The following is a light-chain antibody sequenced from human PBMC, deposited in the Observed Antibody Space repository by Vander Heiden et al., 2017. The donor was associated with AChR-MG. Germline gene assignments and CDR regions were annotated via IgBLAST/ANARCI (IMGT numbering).Light chain of an antibody. CDR1: QSVRSY. CDR2: HAS. CDR3: QQRSNWPPFT. V-gene: IGKV3-11*01. J-gene: IGKJ3*01. Sequence: EIVLTQSPATLSLSPGDRATLSCRASQSVRSYLHWCHQTPGHAPRLIIYHASNRATGIPARFSGSGSGTHVTLPISSLEPEDFAVYYCQQRSNWPPFTFGPGTKVDIK.